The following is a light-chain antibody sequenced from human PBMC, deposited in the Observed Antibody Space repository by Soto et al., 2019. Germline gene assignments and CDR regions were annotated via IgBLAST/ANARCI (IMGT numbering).Light chain of an antibody. CDR3: SSYTDSSNYV. Sequence: QSALTQPASVSGSPGQSITISCTGTSNDIGNYNYVSWYQQQPGKAPKLMIYQVTNRPSGVSNRFSGSRSGNTASLTISGLQAEDEADYYCSSYTDSSNYVFGTGTKVTVL. CDR1: SNDIGNYNY. J-gene: IGLJ1*01. V-gene: IGLV2-14*01. CDR2: QVT.